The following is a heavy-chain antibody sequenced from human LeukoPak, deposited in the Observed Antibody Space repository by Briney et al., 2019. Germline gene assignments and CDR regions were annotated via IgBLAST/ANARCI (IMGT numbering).Heavy chain of an antibody. J-gene: IGHJ6*02. CDR2: MNPNSGNT. Sequence: GASVKVSCKASGYTFTGYDINWVRQATGQGLEWMGWMNPNSGNTGYAQKFQGRVTMTRNTSISTAYMELSSLRSEDTAVYYCARPRHYYYGMDVWGQGTTVTVSS. CDR1: GYTFTGYD. CDR3: ARPRHYYYGMDV. V-gene: IGHV1-8*01.